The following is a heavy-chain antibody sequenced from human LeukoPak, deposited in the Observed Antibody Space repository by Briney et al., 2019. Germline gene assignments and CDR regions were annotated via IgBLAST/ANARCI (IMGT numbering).Heavy chain of an antibody. V-gene: IGHV4-39*01. CDR2: IYYSGST. CDR3: ARQGTWKYYFDY. D-gene: IGHD1-1*01. CDR1: GGSISSSSYY. J-gene: IGHJ4*02. Sequence: PSETLSLTCTVSGGSISSSSYYWGWIRQPPGKGLEWIGSIYYSGSTYYNPSLKSRATISVDTSKNQFSLKLSSVTAADTAVYYCARQGTWKYYFDYWGQGTLVTVSS.